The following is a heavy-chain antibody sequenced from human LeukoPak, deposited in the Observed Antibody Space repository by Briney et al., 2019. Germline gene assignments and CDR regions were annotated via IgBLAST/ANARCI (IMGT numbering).Heavy chain of an antibody. D-gene: IGHD4-17*01. Sequence: SETLSLNCAVYGGSFSGYYWSWIRQPPGKGLEWIGEINHSGSTNYNPSLKSRVTISVDTSKNQFSLKLRSVTAADTAVYYCATGVTTLNWFDPWGQGTLVTVSS. CDR3: ATGVTTLNWFDP. V-gene: IGHV4-34*01. J-gene: IGHJ5*02. CDR1: GGSFSGYY. CDR2: INHSGST.